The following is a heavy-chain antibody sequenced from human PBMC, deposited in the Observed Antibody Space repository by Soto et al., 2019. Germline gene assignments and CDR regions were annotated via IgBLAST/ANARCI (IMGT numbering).Heavy chain of an antibody. J-gene: IGHJ6*02. D-gene: IGHD6-13*01. CDR2: INAGNGNT. CDR1: GYTFTSYA. Sequence: QVQLVQSGAEEKKPGASVKVSCKASGYTFTSYAMHWVRQAPGQGLEWMGWINAGNGNTKYSQMFQGRVTITRDTSASTAYMELSRLRSEDTAVYYCARDGSWYDAGDYYYYYGMDVWGQGTTVTVSS. V-gene: IGHV1-3*05. CDR3: ARDGSWYDAGDYYYYYGMDV.